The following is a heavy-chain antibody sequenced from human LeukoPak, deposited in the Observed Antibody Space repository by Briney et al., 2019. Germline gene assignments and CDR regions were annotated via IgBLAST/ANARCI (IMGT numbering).Heavy chain of an antibody. CDR3: TRKTDSGGSGDY. Sequence: GGSLRLSCAASGFTVYNNYMTWVRQAPGKGLECVSVIYSHGATYYAVSVKGRFTISRDKSKNTLYLQMNDLRPDDTAVYCCTRKTDSGGSGDYWGQGALVTVSS. V-gene: IGHV3-53*01. CDR2: IYSHGAT. J-gene: IGHJ4*02. D-gene: IGHD3-22*01. CDR1: GFTVYNNY.